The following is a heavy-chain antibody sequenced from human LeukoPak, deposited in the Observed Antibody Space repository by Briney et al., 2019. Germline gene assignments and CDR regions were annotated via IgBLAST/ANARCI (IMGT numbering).Heavy chain of an antibody. J-gene: IGHJ6*03. CDR2: ISAYNGNT. Sequence: ASVKVSCKASGYTFTSYGISWVRQAPGQGLEWMGWISAYNGNTNYAQKLQGRVTMTTDTSTSTAYMELSSLRSEDTAVYYCARVPPGGYYYDSSGYKYYYMDVWGKGTTVTVS. CDR1: GYTFTSYG. V-gene: IGHV1-18*01. CDR3: ARVPPGGYYYDSSGYKYYYMDV. D-gene: IGHD3-22*01.